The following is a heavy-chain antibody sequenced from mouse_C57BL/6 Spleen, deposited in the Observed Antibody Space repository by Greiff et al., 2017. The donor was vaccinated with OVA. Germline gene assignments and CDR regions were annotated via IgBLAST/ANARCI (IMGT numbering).Heavy chain of an antibody. CDR2: IWSGGST. V-gene: IGHV2-2*01. CDR1: GFSFTSYG. CDR3: ARATMDTGGFGY. Sequence: VQGVESGPGLVQPSQSLSITCTVSGFSFTSYGVHWVRQSPGKGLEWLGVIWSGGSTNYNADFIDRLSIIKDNSTSHVFFQMNSLQDDDAAIYYCARATMDTGGFGYRGKGVLVTVS. J-gene: IGHJ3*01. D-gene: IGHD2-3*01.